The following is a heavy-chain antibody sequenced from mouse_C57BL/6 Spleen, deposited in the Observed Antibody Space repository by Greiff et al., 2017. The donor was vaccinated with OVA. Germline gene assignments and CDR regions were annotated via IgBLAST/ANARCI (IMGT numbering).Heavy chain of an antibody. J-gene: IGHJ1*03. CDR3: ARSYYYGSSYGYFDV. Sequence: QVTLNVSGPGILQSSQTLSLTCSFSGFSLSTSGMGVSWIRQPSGKGLEWLAHIYWDDDKRYNPSLTSRLTISKDTSRNQVFLKITSVDTADTATYYCARSYYYGSSYGYFDVWGTGTTVTVSS. CDR2: IYWDDDK. CDR1: GFSLSTSGMG. D-gene: IGHD1-1*01. V-gene: IGHV8-12*01.